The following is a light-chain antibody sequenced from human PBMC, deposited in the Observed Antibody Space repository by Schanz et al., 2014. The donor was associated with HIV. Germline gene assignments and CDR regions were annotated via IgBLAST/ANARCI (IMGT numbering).Light chain of an antibody. CDR3: ATWVDSLNGWV. CDR1: SSNIGAGFD. J-gene: IGLJ3*02. CDR2: GDN. V-gene: IGLV1-40*01. Sequence: QSVLTQPPSLSGAPGQWVTVSCSGGSSNIGAGFDVHWYQQLPGTAPKLLIYGDNSRPSGVPDRFSGSKSGTSASLAITGLQSQDEADYYCATWVDSLNGWVFGGGTKLTVL.